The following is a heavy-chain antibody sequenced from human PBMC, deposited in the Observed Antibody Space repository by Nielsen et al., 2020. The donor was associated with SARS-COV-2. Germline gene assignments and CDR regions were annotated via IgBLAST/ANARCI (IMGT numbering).Heavy chain of an antibody. V-gene: IGHV3-23*01. J-gene: IGHJ4*02. D-gene: IGHD5-12*01. CDR1: GFSFNTFG. CDR2: ISGTADST. Sequence: GSLKISCAASGFSFNTFGMSWVRQTPGKGLEWISTISGTADSTYYADSVKGRFTISRDNSKNTLYLQMNSLRAEDTATYYCARVSGYYWPQDYWGQGTLVTVSS. CDR3: ARVSGYYWPQDY.